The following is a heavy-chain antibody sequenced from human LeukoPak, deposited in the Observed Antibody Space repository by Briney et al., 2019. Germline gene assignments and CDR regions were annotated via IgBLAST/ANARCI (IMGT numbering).Heavy chain of an antibody. J-gene: IGHJ6*03. CDR3: TTVEVVVPANTLWGLELRGYYYYYMDV. Sequence: GGSLRLSCAASGFTFSSYAMSWVRQAPGKGLEWVGRIKSKTDGGTTDYAAPVKGRFTISRDDSKNTLYLQMNSLKTEDTAVYYCTTVEVVVPANTLWGLELRGYYYYYMDVWGKGTTVTVSS. CDR1: GFTFSSYA. CDR2: IKSKTDGGTT. D-gene: IGHD2-2*01. V-gene: IGHV3-15*01.